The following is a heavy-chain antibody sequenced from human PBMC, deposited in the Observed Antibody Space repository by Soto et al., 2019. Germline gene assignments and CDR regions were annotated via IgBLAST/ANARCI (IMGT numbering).Heavy chain of an antibody. CDR3: ARDFEVAPLQHAPMDV. CDR2: ISYDGSNK. D-gene: IGHD3-3*01. Sequence: GGSLRLSCAASGFTFSSYGMHWVRQAPGKGLEWVAVISYDGSNKYYADSVKGRFTISRDNSKNTLYLQMNSLRAEDTAVYYCARDFEVAPLQHAPMDVWGQGTTVTVSS. CDR1: GFTFSSYG. V-gene: IGHV3-30*03. J-gene: IGHJ6*02.